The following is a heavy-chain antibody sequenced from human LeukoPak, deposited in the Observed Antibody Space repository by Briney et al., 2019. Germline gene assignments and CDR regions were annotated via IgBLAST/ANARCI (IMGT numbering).Heavy chain of an antibody. CDR3: ARAPVGDILTGYSPYYYYDMDV. Sequence: ASVKVSCKASGGTFSSYAISWVRQAPGQGLEWMGGIIPIFGTANYAQKFQGRVTITADESTSTAYMELSSLRSEDTAVYYCARAPVGDILTGYSPYYYYDMDVWGQGTTVTVSS. CDR2: IIPIFGTA. CDR1: GGTFSSYA. J-gene: IGHJ6*02. D-gene: IGHD3-9*01. V-gene: IGHV1-69*13.